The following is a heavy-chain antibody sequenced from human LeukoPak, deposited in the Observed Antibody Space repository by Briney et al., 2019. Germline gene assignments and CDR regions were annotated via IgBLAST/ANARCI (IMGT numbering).Heavy chain of an antibody. Sequence: GGSLRLSCAASGIIFSNYAMHWVRQGPGKGLECISTISNDGGNTHYAHSVKGRFTISRDNSKNTLYLQMGSLRAEDMAVYYCARGRQEAKTLYFHLWRRGPRVRVPS. V-gene: IGHV3-64*01. D-gene: IGHD1-26*01. CDR1: GIIFSNYA. CDR2: ISNDGGNT. J-gene: IGHJ2*01. CDR3: ARGRQEAKTLYFHL.